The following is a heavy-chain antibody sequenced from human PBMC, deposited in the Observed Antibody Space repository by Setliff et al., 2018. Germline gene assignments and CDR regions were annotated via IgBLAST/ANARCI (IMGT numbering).Heavy chain of an antibody. J-gene: IGHJ4*02. CDR3: AREDYDSSGYYMDY. D-gene: IGHD3-22*01. V-gene: IGHV4-4*07. Sequence: SETLSLTCTVSGGSINNYYWSWIRQSPGKGLEWIGGMNARGLTEYSPPLKSRVAMSLDTSKNTASLKLTSVTAGYTAAYFCAREDYDSSGYYMDYWGQGTLVTVSS. CDR1: GGSINNYY. CDR2: MNARGLT.